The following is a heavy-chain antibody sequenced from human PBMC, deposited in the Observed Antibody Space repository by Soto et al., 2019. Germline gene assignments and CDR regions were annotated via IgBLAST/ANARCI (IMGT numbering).Heavy chain of an antibody. D-gene: IGHD6-19*01. V-gene: IGHV4-59*08. CDR1: GGSISSYY. CDR3: ARAALYSSGWYYFDY. CDR2: IYYSGST. Sequence: PSETLSLTCTVSGGSISSYYWSWIRQPPGKGLEWIGYIYYSGSTNYNPSLKSRVTISVDTSKNQFSLKLSSVTAADTAVYYCARAALYSSGWYYFDYWGQGTLVTVSS. J-gene: IGHJ4*02.